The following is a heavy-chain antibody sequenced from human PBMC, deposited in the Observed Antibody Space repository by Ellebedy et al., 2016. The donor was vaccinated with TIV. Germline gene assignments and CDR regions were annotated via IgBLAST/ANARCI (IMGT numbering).Heavy chain of an antibody. CDR1: GGSFSGYY. J-gene: IGHJ4*02. CDR3: ARQKRSDGVTLMSFDT. V-gene: IGHV4-34*01. Sequence: MPSETLSLTCAVHGGSFSGYYWSWIRQSPGKGLAWIGEINHSGSTNYNPSLESRVTISGDTSRNQFSLKVTSVTAADTAVDDSARQKRSDGVTLMSFDTWGRGTLVTVSS. CDR2: INHSGST. D-gene: IGHD3-16*01.